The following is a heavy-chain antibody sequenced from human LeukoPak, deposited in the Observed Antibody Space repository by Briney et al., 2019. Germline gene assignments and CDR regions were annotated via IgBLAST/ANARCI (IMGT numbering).Heavy chain of an antibody. CDR1: GFTFSSYA. CDR3: ARDRGVATMDY. D-gene: IGHD5-12*01. CDR2: ISFDGNNK. J-gene: IGHJ4*02. V-gene: IGHV3-30*14. Sequence: GGSLRLSCAASGFTFSSYAIHWVRQGPGKGLEWVAVISFDGNNKYYADSVKGRFTISRDNSKDTLSLQMNSLRPEDTAVYYCARDRGVATMDYWGQGTLVTVSS.